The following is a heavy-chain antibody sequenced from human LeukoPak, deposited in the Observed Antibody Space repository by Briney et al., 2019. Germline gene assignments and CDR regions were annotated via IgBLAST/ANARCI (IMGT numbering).Heavy chain of an antibody. CDR3: ARLGLGDEACWCDP. CDR1: GGSINTYY. D-gene: IGHD3-10*01. J-gene: IGHJ5*02. V-gene: IGHV4-59*01. Sequence: SSETLSLTCTVSGGSINTYYWSWIRHPPGEGLEWIGFVYYSGRTSYYPSLKSRVPISVDTSKSQFSLRLSSVTAADTAMYYGARLGLGDEACWCDPWRQGTLVSVSS. CDR2: VYYSGRT.